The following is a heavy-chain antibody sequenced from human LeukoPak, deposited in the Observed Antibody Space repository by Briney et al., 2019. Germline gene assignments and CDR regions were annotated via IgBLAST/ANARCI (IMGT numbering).Heavy chain of an antibody. CDR2: IWYDGSNK. CDR3: AKETWIQGYLDY. Sequence: PGGSLRLSCAASGFTFSSYGMHWVRQAPGKGLEWVAVIWYDGSNKYYVDSVKGRFTISRDNSKNTLYLQMNSLRAEDTAVYYCAKETWIQGYLDYWGQGTLVTVSS. D-gene: IGHD5-18*01. J-gene: IGHJ4*02. CDR1: GFTFSSYG. V-gene: IGHV3-33*06.